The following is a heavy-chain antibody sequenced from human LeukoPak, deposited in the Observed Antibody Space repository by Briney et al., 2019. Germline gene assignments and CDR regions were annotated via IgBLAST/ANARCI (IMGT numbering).Heavy chain of an antibody. Sequence: SVKVSCKASGGTFSSYAISWVRQAPGQGLEWMGGIIPIFGTANYAQKFQGRVTITADESTSTAYMELSRLRSDDTAVYYCARESSSSWYVNYYGMDVWGQGTTVTVSS. CDR1: GGTFSSYA. CDR3: ARESSSSWYVNYYGMDV. J-gene: IGHJ6*02. D-gene: IGHD6-13*01. V-gene: IGHV1-69*13. CDR2: IIPIFGTA.